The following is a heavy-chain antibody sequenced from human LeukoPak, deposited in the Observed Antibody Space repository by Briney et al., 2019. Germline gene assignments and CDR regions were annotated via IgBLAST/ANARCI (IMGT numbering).Heavy chain of an antibody. CDR3: ARVRGRGFLEWFDP. CDR2: ISYDGSNK. D-gene: IGHD3-3*01. J-gene: IGHJ5*02. V-gene: IGHV3-30-3*01. Sequence: PGGSLRLSCAASGLTFSSYAMHWVRQAPGKGLGWVAVISYDGSNKYYADSVKGRFTISRDNSKNTLYLQMNSLRAEDTAVYYCARVRGRGFLEWFDPWGQGTLVTVSS. CDR1: GLTFSSYA.